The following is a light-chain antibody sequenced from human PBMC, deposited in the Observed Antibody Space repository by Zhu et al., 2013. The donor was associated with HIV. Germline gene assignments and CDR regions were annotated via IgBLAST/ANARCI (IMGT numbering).Light chain of an antibody. Sequence: IQMTQSPSSLSAYVGDRVTITCRTSQGIRNDLGWYQQKPSEAPKRLIYAASSLQSGVPSRFNGSGSGTDFTLTITSLQSEDLGTYYCLQHHTYPLTFGGGPKWXSN. CDR3: LQHHTYPLT. V-gene: IGKV1-6*02. J-gene: IGKJ4*01. CDR2: AAS. CDR1: QGIRND.